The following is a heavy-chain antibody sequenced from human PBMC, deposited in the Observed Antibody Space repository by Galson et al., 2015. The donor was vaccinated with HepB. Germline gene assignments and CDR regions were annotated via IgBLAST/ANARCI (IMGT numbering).Heavy chain of an antibody. Sequence: SLRLSCAASGFTFSSYSMNWVRQAPGKGLEWVSSISSSSSYIYYADSVKGRFTISRDNAKNSLYLQMNSLRAEDTAVYYCARDRERDPRPGMDVWGQGTTVTVSS. J-gene: IGHJ6*02. D-gene: IGHD1-26*01. V-gene: IGHV3-21*01. CDR3: ARDRERDPRPGMDV. CDR2: ISSSSSYI. CDR1: GFTFSSYS.